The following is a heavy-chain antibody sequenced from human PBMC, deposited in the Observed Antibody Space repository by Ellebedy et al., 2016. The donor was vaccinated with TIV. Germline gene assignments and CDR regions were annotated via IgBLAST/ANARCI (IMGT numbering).Heavy chain of an antibody. CDR2: IYSGGST. Sequence: GESLKISCAASGFIVTSNYMSWVRQAPGKGLEWVSVIYSGGSTYYADSVKGRFTISRDNSKNTLYLQMNSLRAEDTAVYYCARDGYSGSYYYFDYWGQGTLVTVSS. D-gene: IGHD1-26*01. V-gene: IGHV3-66*01. J-gene: IGHJ4*02. CDR3: ARDGYSGSYYYFDY. CDR1: GFIVTSNY.